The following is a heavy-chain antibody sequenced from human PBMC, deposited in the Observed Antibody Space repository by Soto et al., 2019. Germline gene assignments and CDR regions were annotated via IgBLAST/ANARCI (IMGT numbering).Heavy chain of an antibody. D-gene: IGHD5-18*01. CDR3: ARPHVDTAMVGAFDI. CDR1: GFTFSSYA. Sequence: QVQLVESGGGVVQPGRSLRLSCAASGFTFSSYAMHWVRQAPGKGLEWVAVISYDGSNKYYADSVKGRFTISRDNSKNTLYLQMNSLRAEDTAVYYCARPHVDTAMVGAFDIWGQGTMVTVSS. V-gene: IGHV3-30-3*01. CDR2: ISYDGSNK. J-gene: IGHJ3*02.